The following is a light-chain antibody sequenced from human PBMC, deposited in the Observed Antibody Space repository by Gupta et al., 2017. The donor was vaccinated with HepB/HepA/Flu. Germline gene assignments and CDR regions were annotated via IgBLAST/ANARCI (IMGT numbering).Light chain of an antibody. CDR2: WAS. CDR3: QQVVSTLVS. CDR1: QSLLFRSNNKNY. Sequence: DIVMTQSPDSLAVSLGERATINCKSSQSLLFRSNNKNYLAWYQQKPGQPPKLLIYWASTRESGVPDRFSGSASGTDFSLTISILHAEDVAVYYCQQVVSTLVSFGGGTKLEIK. V-gene: IGKV4-1*01. J-gene: IGKJ4*01.